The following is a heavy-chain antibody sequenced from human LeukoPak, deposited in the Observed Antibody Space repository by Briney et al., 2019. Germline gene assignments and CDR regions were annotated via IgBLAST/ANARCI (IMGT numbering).Heavy chain of an antibody. D-gene: IGHD4-17*01. J-gene: IGHJ4*02. CDR1: GYTFTSYY. V-gene: IGHV1-46*01. CDR2: INPSGGST. CDR3: ARDPPSHRYGDYVYPLDY. Sequence: APVKVSCKASGYTFTSYYMHWVRQAPGQGLEWMGIINPSGGSTSYAQKFQGRVTMTRDMSTSTVYMELSSLRSEDTAVYYCARDPPSHRYGDYVYPLDYWGQGTLVTVSS.